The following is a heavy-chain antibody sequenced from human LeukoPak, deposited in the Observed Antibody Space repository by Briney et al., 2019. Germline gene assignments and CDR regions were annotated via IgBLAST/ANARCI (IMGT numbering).Heavy chain of an antibody. Sequence: SVKVSCKASGGTFSSYAISWVRQAPGQGLEWMGGIIPIFGTANYAQKFQERVTITRDMSTSTAYMELSSLRSEDTAVYYCAADPGIAVAGPRHFDYWGQGTLVTVSS. CDR3: AADPGIAVAGPRHFDY. D-gene: IGHD6-19*01. J-gene: IGHJ4*02. CDR1: GGTFSSYA. CDR2: IIPIFGTA. V-gene: IGHV1-69*05.